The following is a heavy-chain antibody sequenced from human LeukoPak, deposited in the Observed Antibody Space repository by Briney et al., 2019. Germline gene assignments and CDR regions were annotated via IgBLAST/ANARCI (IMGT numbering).Heavy chain of an antibody. CDR1: GFTFDDYA. CDR2: ISWDGGST. J-gene: IGHJ4*02. Sequence: GGSLRLSCAASGFTFDDYAMHWVRQAPGKGLEWVSLISWDGGSTYYADSVKGRFTISRDNSKDSLYLQMNSLRAEDTALYYCAITQDDYSSGWYYFDYWGQGTLVTVSS. D-gene: IGHD6-19*01. CDR3: AITQDDYSSGWYYFDY. V-gene: IGHV3-43D*03.